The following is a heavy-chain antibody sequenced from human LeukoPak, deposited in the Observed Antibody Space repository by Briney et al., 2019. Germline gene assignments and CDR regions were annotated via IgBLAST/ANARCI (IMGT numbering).Heavy chain of an antibody. CDR3: AAAALLLWFGDEDAFDI. V-gene: IGHV3-23*01. Sequence: GGSLRLSCAASGFTFSSYAMSWVRQAPGKGLEWVSAISGSGGSTYYADSVKGRFTFSRDNSKNTLYLQMNSLRAEDTAVYYCAAAALLLWFGDEDAFDIWGQGTMVTVSS. CDR1: GFTFSSYA. J-gene: IGHJ3*02. D-gene: IGHD3-10*01. CDR2: ISGSGGST.